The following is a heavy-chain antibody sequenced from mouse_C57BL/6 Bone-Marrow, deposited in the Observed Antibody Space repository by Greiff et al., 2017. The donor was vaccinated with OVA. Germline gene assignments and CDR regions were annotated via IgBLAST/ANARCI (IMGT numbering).Heavy chain of an antibody. D-gene: IGHD1-1*01. CDR1: GFTFSSFG. V-gene: IGHV5-6*01. CDR3: ARDYYGSSSAY. Sequence: EVQLVESGGDLVKPGGSLKLSCAASGFTFSSFGMSWVRQTPDKRLEWVATISSGGSYTYYPDSVKGRFTISRDNAKNTLYLQMSSLKSEDTAMYYCARDYYGSSSAYWGQGTLVTVSA. J-gene: IGHJ3*01. CDR2: ISSGGSYT.